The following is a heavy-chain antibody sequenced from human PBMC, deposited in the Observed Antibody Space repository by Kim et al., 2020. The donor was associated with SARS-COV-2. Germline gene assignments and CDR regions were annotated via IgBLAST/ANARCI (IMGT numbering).Heavy chain of an antibody. CDR1: GGTFSSYA. V-gene: IGHV1-69*13. J-gene: IGHJ6*02. Sequence: SVKVSCKASGGTFSSYAISWVRQAPGQGLEWMGGIIPIFGTANYAQKFQGRVTITADESTSTAYMELSSLRSEDTAVYYCARDPTYYDFWSGYSYYYYYGMDVWGQGTTVTVSS. CDR2: IIPIFGTA. D-gene: IGHD3-3*01. CDR3: ARDPTYYDFWSGYSYYYYYGMDV.